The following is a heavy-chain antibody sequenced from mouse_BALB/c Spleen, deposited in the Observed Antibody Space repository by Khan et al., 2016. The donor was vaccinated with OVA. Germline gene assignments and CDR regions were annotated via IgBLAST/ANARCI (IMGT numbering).Heavy chain of an antibody. CDR2: INPSSGYT. Sequence: QVQLKQSGAELARPGASVKMSCKASGYTFTSYTIHWIKQRPGQGLEWIGYINPSSGYTNYNQKFKDKATLTADKSSTTAYMQLSSLTSDASAVYYCARDGAYYRNGGWFAYWGQGTLVTVSA. CDR1: GYTFTSYT. D-gene: IGHD2-14*01. V-gene: IGHV1-4*01. J-gene: IGHJ3*01. CDR3: ARDGAYYRNGGWFAY.